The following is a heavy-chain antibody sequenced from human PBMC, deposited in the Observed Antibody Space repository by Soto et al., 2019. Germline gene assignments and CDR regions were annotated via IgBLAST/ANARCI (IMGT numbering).Heavy chain of an antibody. Sequence: SETLSLTCTVSGGSISSYFYIWVRQPPGKGLEWIGSVYYTGTTDYNPSLKSRVTISVDTSKTQFSLNLRSVTAADTAVYYCARGSHKLHSYDSSGFYHYVDYWGQGSLVT. D-gene: IGHD3-22*01. V-gene: IGHV4-59*01. J-gene: IGHJ4*02. CDR1: GGSISSYF. CDR3: ARGSHKLHSYDSSGFYHYVDY. CDR2: VYYTGTT.